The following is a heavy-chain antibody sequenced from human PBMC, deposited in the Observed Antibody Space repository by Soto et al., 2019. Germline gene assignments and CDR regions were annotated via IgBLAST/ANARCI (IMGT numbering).Heavy chain of an antibody. CDR2: ISAYNGNT. J-gene: IGHJ4*02. V-gene: IGHV1-18*04. CDR1: GYTFTSYG. CDR3: ARDMSSWRPDY. D-gene: IGHD6-13*01. Sequence: ASVKVSCKASGYTFTSYGISWLRQSPGQGLEWMGWISAYNGNTNYAQKLQGRVTMTTDTSTSTAYMELRSLRSDDTAVYYCARDMSSWRPDYWGQGTLVTVSS.